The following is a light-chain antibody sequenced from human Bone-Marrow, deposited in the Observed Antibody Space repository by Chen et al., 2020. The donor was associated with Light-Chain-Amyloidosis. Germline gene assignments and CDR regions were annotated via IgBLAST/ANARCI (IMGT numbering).Light chain of an antibody. CDR2: AAS. CDR1: QDISNY. CDR3: QKYNSAPRT. V-gene: IGKV1-27*01. J-gene: IGKJ1*01. Sequence: DIQMTQSPSSLSASVGDRVTITCRASQDISNYLAWYQQKPGKATKLLIYAASALQSGVPSRFRGSGSGSGTDFTLTINSLQPEDVATYYCQKYNSAPRTFGQGTKVEIK.